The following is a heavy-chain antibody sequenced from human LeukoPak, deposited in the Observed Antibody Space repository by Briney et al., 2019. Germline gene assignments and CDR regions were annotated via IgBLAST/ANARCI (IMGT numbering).Heavy chain of an antibody. V-gene: IGHV4-39*01. CDR2: IYYSGST. J-gene: IGHJ4*02. D-gene: IGHD6-13*01. CDR1: GGSISSSSYY. Sequence: PSETLSLTCTVSGGSISSSSYYWGWTRQPPGKGLEWIGSIYYSGSTYYNPSLKSRVTISVDTSKNQFSLKLSSVTAADTAVYYCARPRFTAAGTDDYWGQGTLVTVSS. CDR3: ARPRFTAAGTDDY.